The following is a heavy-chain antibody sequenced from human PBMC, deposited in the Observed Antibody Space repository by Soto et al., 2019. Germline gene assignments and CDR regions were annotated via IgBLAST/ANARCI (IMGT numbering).Heavy chain of an antibody. V-gene: IGHV4-39*01. D-gene: IGHD2-15*01. Sequence: SATLSLTCPVSGGSIISSTYYWVLMRQPPGKGLEWIASFFIGGNTYYNPFLKSRVTISVDTSKNQFSLKLSSVTAADTAVYLGARRHGLHIDAEYWGQGTLVTVAS. CDR2: FFIGGNT. J-gene: IGHJ4*02. CDR3: ARRHGLHIDAEY. CDR1: GGSIISSTYY.